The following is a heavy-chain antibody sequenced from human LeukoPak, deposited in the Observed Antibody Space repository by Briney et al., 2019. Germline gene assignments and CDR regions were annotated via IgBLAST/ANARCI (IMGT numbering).Heavy chain of an antibody. D-gene: IGHD6-13*01. V-gene: IGHV3-23*01. CDR2: ISGSGGST. CDR1: GFTFSSYA. J-gene: IGHJ4*02. Sequence: PGGSLRLSCAASGFTFSSYAMSWVRQAPGKGLEWVSAISGSGGSTYYADSVKGRFTISRDNSKNTLYLQMNSLRAEDTAVYYCAKVQGYSSNWPLFDYWGQGTLVTVSS. CDR3: AKVQGYSSNWPLFDY.